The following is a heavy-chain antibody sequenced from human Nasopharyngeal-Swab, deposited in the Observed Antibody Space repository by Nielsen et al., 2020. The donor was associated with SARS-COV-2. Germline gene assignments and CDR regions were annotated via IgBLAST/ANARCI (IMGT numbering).Heavy chain of an antibody. CDR1: GFTFSSYG. CDR2: IWYDGSNK. D-gene: IGHD6-13*01. J-gene: IGHJ6*02. Sequence: GGSLRLSCAASGFTFSSYGMHWVRQAPGKGLEWVAVIWYDGSNKYYADSVKGRFTISRDNSKNTLYLQMNSLRAEDTAVYYCARAIRMYSSSWTYYYYGMDVWGQGTTVTVSS. CDR3: ARAIRMYSSSWTYYYYGMDV. V-gene: IGHV3-33*01.